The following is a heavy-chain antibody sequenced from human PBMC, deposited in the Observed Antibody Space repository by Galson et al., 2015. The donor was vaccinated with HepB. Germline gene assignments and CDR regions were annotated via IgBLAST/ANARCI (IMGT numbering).Heavy chain of an antibody. D-gene: IGHD4-23*01. CDR3: ARPFLDYGGNSEVYFDL. CDR1: GYSFTSYW. V-gene: IGHV5-51*03. Sequence: QSGAEVKKPGESLKISCKGSGYSFTSYWIGWVRQMPGRGLEWMGIIYPGDSDTRYSPSFQGQVTISADKSISTAYLQWSSLKASDTAMYYCARPFLDYGGNSEVYFDLWGRGTLVTVSS. J-gene: IGHJ2*01. CDR2: IYPGDSDT.